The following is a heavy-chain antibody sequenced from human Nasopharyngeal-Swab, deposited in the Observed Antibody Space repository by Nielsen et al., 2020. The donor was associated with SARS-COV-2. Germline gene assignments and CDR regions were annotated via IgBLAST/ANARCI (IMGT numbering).Heavy chain of an antibody. CDR1: GFTFSNYD. D-gene: IGHD2-2*01. CDR3: ARESGVGSTSPFDC. V-gene: IGHV3-33*01. J-gene: IGHJ4*02. Sequence: GESLKISCTASGFTFSNYDIHWLRQTPGKGLEWVAVMWYAGSSERYADSVKGRFTISRDISKNTLYLQMNSLRAEDTAVYYCARESGVGSTSPFDCWGRGTLVTVSS. CDR2: MWYAGSSE.